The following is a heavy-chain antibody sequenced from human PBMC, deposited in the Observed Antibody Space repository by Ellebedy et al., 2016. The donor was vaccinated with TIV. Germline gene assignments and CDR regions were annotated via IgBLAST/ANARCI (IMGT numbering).Heavy chain of an antibody. D-gene: IGHD2-2*01. CDR2: IYYSGST. CDR3: ARHIVVVPAAIDY. J-gene: IGHJ4*02. CDR1: GGSISSYY. Sequence: SETLSLTCTVSGGSISSYYWGWIRQPPGKGLEWIGSIYYSGSTYYNPSLKSRVTISVDTSKNQFSLKLSSVTAADTAVFYCARHIVVVPAAIDYWGQGTLVTVSS. V-gene: IGHV4-39*01.